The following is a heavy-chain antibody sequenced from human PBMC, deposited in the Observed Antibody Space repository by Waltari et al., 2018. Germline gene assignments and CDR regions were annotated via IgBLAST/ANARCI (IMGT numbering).Heavy chain of an antibody. Sequence: EVQLVESGGGLVQPGGSLRLSCAASGFTFSSYAMSWVRQAPGKGLEWVSAISGSGGSTYYADSVKGRFTISRDNSKNTLYLQMNSLRAEDTAVYYCAKGVTIFGVVIIYPYYYGMDVWGQGTTVTVSS. V-gene: IGHV3-23*04. CDR1: GFTFSSYA. D-gene: IGHD3-3*01. CDR2: ISGSGGST. CDR3: AKGVTIFGVVIIYPYYYGMDV. J-gene: IGHJ6*02.